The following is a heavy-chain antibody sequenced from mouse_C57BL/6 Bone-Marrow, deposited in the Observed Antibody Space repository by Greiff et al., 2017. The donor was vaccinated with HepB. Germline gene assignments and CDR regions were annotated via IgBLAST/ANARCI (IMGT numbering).Heavy chain of an antibody. D-gene: IGHD2-1*01. CDR2: IRNKANGYTT. CDR1: GFTFTDYY. J-gene: IGHJ3*01. CDR3: ARSLSYGRFAY. Sequence: VQLKESGGGLVQPGGSLSLSCAASGFTFTDYYMSWVRQPPGKALEWLGFIRNKANGYTTEYSASVKGRFTISRDNSQSILYLQMNALRAEDSATYYCARSLSYGRFAYWGQGTLVTVSA. V-gene: IGHV7-3*01.